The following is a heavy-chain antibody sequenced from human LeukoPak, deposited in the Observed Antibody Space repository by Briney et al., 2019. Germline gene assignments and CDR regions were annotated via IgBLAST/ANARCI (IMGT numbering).Heavy chain of an antibody. CDR2: ISSSGSTI. J-gene: IGHJ4*02. V-gene: IGHV3-11*01. CDR1: GFTFSDYY. CDR3: ARWKYGSGSHYDY. Sequence: GGSLTLSCAASGFTFSDYYMSWIRQAPGKGLEWVSYISSSGSTIYYADSVKGRFTISRDDAKNSLYLQMNSLRAEDTAVYYCARWKYGSGSHYDYWGQGTLVTVFS. D-gene: IGHD3-10*01.